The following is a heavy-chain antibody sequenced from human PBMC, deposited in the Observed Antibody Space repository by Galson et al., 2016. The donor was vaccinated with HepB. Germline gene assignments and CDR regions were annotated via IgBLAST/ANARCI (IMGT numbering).Heavy chain of an antibody. D-gene: IGHD3-22*01. V-gene: IGHV1-69*13. CDR1: GGTFSSHP. CDR3: ARPLRSYFDSSGYVSAFDI. Sequence: SVKVSCKASGGTFSSHPINWVRQAPGQGLEWMGGIIPIFATANSAQKFQGRVTITAEESTTTAYMELSSLRSEDTAVYYCARPLRSYFDSSGYVSAFDIWGQGTMVTVSS. CDR2: IIPIFATA. J-gene: IGHJ3*02.